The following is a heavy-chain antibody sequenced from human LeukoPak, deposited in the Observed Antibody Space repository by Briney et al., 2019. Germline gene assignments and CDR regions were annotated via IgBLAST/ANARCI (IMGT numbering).Heavy chain of an antibody. D-gene: IGHD7-27*01. J-gene: IGHJ2*01. Sequence: AGGSLRLSCAASEFTFNRYWMSWVRQAPGKGLEWVANIKQGGREKFYVDSVKGRFTISRDNAKNSLYLQMNSPRAEDTAVYYCARDTWGYFDLWGRGTQVTVSS. CDR2: IKQGGREK. CDR3: ARDTWGYFDL. V-gene: IGHV3-7*04. CDR1: EFTFNRYW.